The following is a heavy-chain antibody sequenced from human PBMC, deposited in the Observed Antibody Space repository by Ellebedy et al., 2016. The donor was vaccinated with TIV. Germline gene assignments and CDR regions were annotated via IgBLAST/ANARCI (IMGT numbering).Heavy chain of an antibody. CDR2: IEQDGSKK. CDR3: ARGGLPAAKDF. V-gene: IGHV3-7*01. Sequence: GESLKISCAASGFTFSSYWITWVRQAPGKGLEWVAIIEQDGSKKYYVDSVKGRFTISRDNAKNTLYLQMNSLRAEDTAVYYCARGGLPAAKDFWGQGTLVTVSS. J-gene: IGHJ4*02. D-gene: IGHD2-2*01. CDR1: GFTFSSYW.